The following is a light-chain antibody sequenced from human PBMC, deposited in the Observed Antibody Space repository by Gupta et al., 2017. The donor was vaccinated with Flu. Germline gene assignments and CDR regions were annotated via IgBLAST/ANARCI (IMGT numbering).Light chain of an antibody. J-gene: IGLJ2*01. CDR1: SSDVGGYNY. V-gene: IGLV2-8*01. CDR2: EVN. CDR3: CSYGGSKF. Sequence: QSALTQPPSASGSPGQSVTISCTGTSSDVGGYNYVSWYQQHPGKAPKLIIYEVNKRPSGVPDRFSGPKSGNTASLTVSGLLAEDEADYYCCSYGGSKFFGGGTKLTVL.